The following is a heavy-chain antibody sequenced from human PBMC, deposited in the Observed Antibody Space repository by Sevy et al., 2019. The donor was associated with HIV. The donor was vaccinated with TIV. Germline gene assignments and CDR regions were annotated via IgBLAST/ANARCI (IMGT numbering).Heavy chain of an antibody. D-gene: IGHD6-13*01. CDR3: ARDLRVATASGGMDV. CDR2: IYSGGHT. J-gene: IGHJ6*02. V-gene: IGHV3-53*01. Sequence: GGSLRLSCVAYGFTVSSNFMTWVRQAPGKGLEWVSIIYSGGHTYYADSVKGRFTISRDNSKNTLYLQMNNLRAEDTAVYYCARDLRVATASGGMDVLGQGTTVTVSS. CDR1: GFTVSSNF.